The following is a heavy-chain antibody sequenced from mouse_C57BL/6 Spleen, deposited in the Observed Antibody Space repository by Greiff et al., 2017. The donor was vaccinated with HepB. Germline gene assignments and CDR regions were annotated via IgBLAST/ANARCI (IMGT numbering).Heavy chain of an antibody. D-gene: IGHD2-4*01. CDR2: INPGSGGT. Sequence: QVQLKESGAELVRPGTSVKVSCKASGYAFTNYLIEWVKQRPGQGLEWIGVINPGSGGTNYNEKFKGKATLTADKSSSTAYMQLSSLTSEDSAVYFCAIYDYDGAYWGQGTLVTVSA. CDR1: GYAFTNYL. J-gene: IGHJ3*01. V-gene: IGHV1-54*01. CDR3: AIYDYDGAY.